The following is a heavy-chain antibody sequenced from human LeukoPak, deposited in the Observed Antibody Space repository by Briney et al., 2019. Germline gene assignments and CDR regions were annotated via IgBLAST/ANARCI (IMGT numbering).Heavy chain of an antibody. CDR1: GYTFTNYG. CDR2: ITAYNGNT. Sequence: ASVKVSCKASGYTFTNYGISWVRQAPGQGLEWVGWITAYNGNTKYAQKFQVRVTMTTDTSTSTAYMELRSLRSDDTAVYYCARDSRDYGDYVDYWGQGTLVTVSS. D-gene: IGHD4-17*01. V-gene: IGHV1-18*01. CDR3: ARDSRDYGDYVDY. J-gene: IGHJ4*02.